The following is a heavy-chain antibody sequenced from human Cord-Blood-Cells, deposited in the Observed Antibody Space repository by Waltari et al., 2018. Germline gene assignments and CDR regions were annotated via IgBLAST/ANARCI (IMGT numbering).Heavy chain of an antibody. J-gene: IGHJ4*02. D-gene: IGHD3-3*01. Sequence: QVQLVQSGAEVKKPGASVQVSCNASGYTFTGYYMHWVRPAPGQGLEWMERINHNSGGTNEAQKFQGRVTMTRDTSISTAYMELSRLRSDDTAGYYCASSFLEWLFWGQGTLVTVSS. CDR1: GYTFTGYY. V-gene: IGHV1-2*06. CDR3: ASSFLEWLF. CDR2: INHNSGGT.